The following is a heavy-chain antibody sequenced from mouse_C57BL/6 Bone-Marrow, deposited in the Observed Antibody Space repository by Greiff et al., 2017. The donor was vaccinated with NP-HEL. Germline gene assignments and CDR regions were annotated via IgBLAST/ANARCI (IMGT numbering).Heavy chain of an antibody. V-gene: IGHV1-26*01. CDR3: ARSGYYEGYFDY. J-gene: IGHJ2*01. CDR1: GYTFTDYY. Sequence: EVQLQQSGPELVKPGASVKISCKASGYTFTDYYMNWVKQSHGKSLEWIGDINPNNGGTSYNQKFKGKATLTVDKSSSTAYMELRSLTSEDSAVYYCARSGYYEGYFDYWGQGTTLTVSS. D-gene: IGHD2-3*01. CDR2: INPNNGGT.